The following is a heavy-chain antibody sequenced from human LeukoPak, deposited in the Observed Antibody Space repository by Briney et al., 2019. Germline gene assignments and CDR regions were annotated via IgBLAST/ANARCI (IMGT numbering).Heavy chain of an antibody. CDR3: ASSGYDFSY. CDR1: GVSFSGHY. CDR2: INHSGST. Sequence: PSETLSLTCAVYGVSFSGHYWSWIRQPPGKGLEWIGEINHSGSTNYNPSLKSRVTISVDTSKNQFSLKLSSVTAADTAVYYCASSGYDFSYWGQGTLVTVSS. D-gene: IGHD5-12*01. V-gene: IGHV4-34*01. J-gene: IGHJ4*02.